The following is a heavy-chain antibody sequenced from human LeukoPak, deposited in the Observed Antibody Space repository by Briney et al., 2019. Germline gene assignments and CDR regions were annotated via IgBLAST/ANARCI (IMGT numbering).Heavy chain of an antibody. CDR3: ARDEELRD. Sequence: SQTLSLTCTVSGVSISSGSYYWSWIRQPAGKGPEWIGRIYTSGSTNYNPSLKSRVTISVDTSKNQFSLKLSSVTAADTAVYYCARDEELRDWGQGTLVTVSS. CDR1: GVSISSGSYY. V-gene: IGHV4-61*02. D-gene: IGHD3-16*01. CDR2: IYTSGST. J-gene: IGHJ4*02.